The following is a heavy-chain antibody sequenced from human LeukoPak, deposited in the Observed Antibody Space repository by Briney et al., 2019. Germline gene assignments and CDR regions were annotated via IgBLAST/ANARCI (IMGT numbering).Heavy chain of an antibody. V-gene: IGHV3-23*01. CDR1: GFTFSTYA. CDR2: VSGSGAGT. CDR3: AKNRGVTPFYDY. D-gene: IGHD4-23*01. J-gene: IGHJ4*02. Sequence: PGGSLRLSCAASGFTFSTYAMTWVRQAPGKGLEWVSAVSGSGAGTYYADSVKGRFAISRDNSKNTLYLQMNSLRAEDTAVYYCAKNRGVTPFYDYWGQGTLVTVSS.